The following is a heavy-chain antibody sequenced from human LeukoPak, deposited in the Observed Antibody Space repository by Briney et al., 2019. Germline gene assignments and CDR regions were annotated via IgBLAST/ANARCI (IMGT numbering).Heavy chain of an antibody. Sequence: SETLSLTCAVSGGSIRSSNWWSWVRQPPGKGLEWIGEIYHSGSTNYNPSLKSRVTISVDTSKNQFSLKLSSVTAADTAVYYCARTTVTTFRYYYYYYYMDIWGKGTTVTVSS. CDR1: GGSIRSSNW. CDR3: ARTTVTTFRYYYYYYYMDI. J-gene: IGHJ6*03. CDR2: IYHSGST. D-gene: IGHD4-17*01. V-gene: IGHV4-4*02.